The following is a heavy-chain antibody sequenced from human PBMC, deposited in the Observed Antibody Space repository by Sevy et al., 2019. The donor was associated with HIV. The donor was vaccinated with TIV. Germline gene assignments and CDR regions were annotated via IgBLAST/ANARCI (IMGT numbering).Heavy chain of an antibody. J-gene: IGHJ4*02. CDR3: ARGVGLTVTFYFDF. D-gene: IGHD4-17*01. CDR1: GGSISNHY. Sequence: SETLSLTCTVSGGSISNHYWSWIRQPAGKGLEWIGRIYPSGSTNYNPSLKSRVTMSVDSSKNQFSLKLRSVTAADTAVYYCARGVGLTVTFYFDFWGQGTLVTVSS. V-gene: IGHV4-4*07. CDR2: IYPSGST.